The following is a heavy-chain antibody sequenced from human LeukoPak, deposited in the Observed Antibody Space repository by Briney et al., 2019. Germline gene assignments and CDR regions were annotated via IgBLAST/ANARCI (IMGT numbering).Heavy chain of an antibody. CDR2: INPNSGGT. CDR1: GYTFTGYY. Sequence: ASVKVSCKASGYTFTGYYMHWVRQAPGQGLEWMGRINPNSGGTNYAQKFQGRVTMTRDTSISTAYMELSRLRSDDTAVYYCARGHYCGSDNWFDPWGQGTLVTVSS. CDR3: ARGHYCGSDNWFDP. J-gene: IGHJ5*02. D-gene: IGHD3-10*01. V-gene: IGHV1-2*06.